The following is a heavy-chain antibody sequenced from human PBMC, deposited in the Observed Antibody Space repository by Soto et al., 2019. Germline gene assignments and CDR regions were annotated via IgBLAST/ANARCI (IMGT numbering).Heavy chain of an antibody. CDR1: GYTFSRYG. D-gene: IGHD2-8*01. J-gene: IGHJ6*02. Sequence: QGQLVQSGGEVKKPGASVKVSCKASGYTFSRYGISWVRQAPGQGLEWMAWISGYNGDTNYAQKFQGKVTMTIDTSTTTAYMELRGLTSDDTAIYYCAKNGQPPYYYYGLDVWGQGTTVTVSS. V-gene: IGHV1-18*01. CDR2: ISGYNGDT. CDR3: AKNGQPPYYYYGLDV.